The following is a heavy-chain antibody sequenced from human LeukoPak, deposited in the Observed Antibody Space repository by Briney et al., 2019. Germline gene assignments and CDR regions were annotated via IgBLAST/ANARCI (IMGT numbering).Heavy chain of an antibody. Sequence: GGSLRLSCAASGFTFSIYGMHWVRQAPGKGLEWVALIRYDGSNKYYADSVKGRFTISRDNSKNTLYLQMNSLRAEDTAVYYCTTIKDWFDPWGQGTLVTVSS. V-gene: IGHV3-30*02. CDR3: TTIKDWFDP. CDR1: GFTFSIYG. D-gene: IGHD1-14*01. J-gene: IGHJ5*02. CDR2: IRYDGSNK.